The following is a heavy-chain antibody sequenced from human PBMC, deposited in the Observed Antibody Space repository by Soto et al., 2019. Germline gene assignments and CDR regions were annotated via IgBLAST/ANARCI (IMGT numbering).Heavy chain of an antibody. J-gene: IGHJ4*02. Sequence: QVQLVESGGGVVQPGRSLRLSCAASGFTFSSYGMHWVRQAPGKGLEWVAVIWYDGSNKYYADSVKGRFTISRDNSKNTLYLQMTSLRAEDTAVYYCARSAAHYGQGVVYFDYWGQGTLVTVSS. V-gene: IGHV3-33*01. D-gene: IGHD4-17*01. CDR2: IWYDGSNK. CDR3: ARSAAHYGQGVVYFDY. CDR1: GFTFSSYG.